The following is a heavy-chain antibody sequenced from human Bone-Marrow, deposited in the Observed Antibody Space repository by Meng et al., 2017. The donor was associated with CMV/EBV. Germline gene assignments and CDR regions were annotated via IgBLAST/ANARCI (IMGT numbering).Heavy chain of an antibody. V-gene: IGHV3-7*03. Sequence: SCAASGFTFSSYWMSWVRQAPGKGLEWVANIKQDGSEKYYVDSVKGRFTISRDNAKNSLYLQMNSLRAEDTAVYYCTTEAVAGPLSPYYFDYWGQGTLVTVSS. CDR3: TTEAVAGPLSPYYFDY. CDR2: IKQDGSEK. D-gene: IGHD6-19*01. CDR1: GFTFSSYW. J-gene: IGHJ4*02.